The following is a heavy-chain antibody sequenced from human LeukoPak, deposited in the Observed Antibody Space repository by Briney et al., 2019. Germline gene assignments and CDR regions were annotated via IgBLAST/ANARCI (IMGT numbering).Heavy chain of an antibody. V-gene: IGHV4-4*07. J-gene: IGHJ4*02. CDR1: GASVSSAYY. CDR3: ARERRYCGGDCYSDYFDY. Sequence: SETLSLTCTVSGASVSSAYYWSWIRQPAGKGLEWIGRIYTSGSTNYNPSLKSRVTISVDTSKDQFSLKLSSVTAADTAVYYCARERRYCGGDCYSDYFDYWGQGTLVTVSS. D-gene: IGHD2-21*02. CDR2: IYTSGST.